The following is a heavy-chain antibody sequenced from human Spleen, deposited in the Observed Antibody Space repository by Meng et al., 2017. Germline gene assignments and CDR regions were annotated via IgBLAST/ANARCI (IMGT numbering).Heavy chain of an antibody. CDR3: ARDQVTYNFGSSTLYAMDV. V-gene: IGHV4-59*01. J-gene: IGHJ6*02. D-gene: IGHD3-10*01. CDR1: GGSISSYY. Sequence: SETLSLTCTVSGGSISSYYWSWIRQPPGKGLEWIGYIYYSGSTNYNPSLKSRVTISVDTSKNQFSLKLSSVTAADTAVYYCARDQVTYNFGSSTLYAMDVWGQGTTVTVSS. CDR2: IYYSGST.